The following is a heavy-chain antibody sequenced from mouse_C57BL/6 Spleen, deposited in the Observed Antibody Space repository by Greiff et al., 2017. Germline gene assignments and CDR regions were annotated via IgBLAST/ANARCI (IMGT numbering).Heavy chain of an antibody. CDR2: INPSNGGT. CDR3: ARESTMVTTAQYFDV. D-gene: IGHD2-2*01. J-gene: IGHJ1*03. CDR1: GYTFTSYW. Sequence: QVQLQQPGTELVKPGASVKLSCKASGYTFTSYWMHWVKQRPGQGLEWIGNINPSNGGTNYNEKFKSKATLTVDKSSSTAYMQLSSLTSEDSAVYYCARESTMVTTAQYFDVWGTGTTGTVSS. V-gene: IGHV1-53*01.